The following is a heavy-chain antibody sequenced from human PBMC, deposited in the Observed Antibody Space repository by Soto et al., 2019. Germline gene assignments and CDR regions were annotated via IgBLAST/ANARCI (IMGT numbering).Heavy chain of an antibody. CDR1: GGSISSSSYY. V-gene: IGHV4-31*03. CDR3: ARDTYYDILTGFPDHGMDV. D-gene: IGHD3-9*01. CDR2: IYYSGST. J-gene: IGHJ6*02. Sequence: SETLSLTCTVSGGSISSSSYYWGWIRQPPGKGLEWIGYIYYSGSTYYNPSLKSRVTISVDTSKNQFSLKLSSVTAADTAVYYCARDTYYDILTGFPDHGMDVWGQGTTVTVSS.